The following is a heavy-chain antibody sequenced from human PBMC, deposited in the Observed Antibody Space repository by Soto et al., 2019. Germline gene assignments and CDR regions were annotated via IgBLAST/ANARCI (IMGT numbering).Heavy chain of an antibody. J-gene: IGHJ4*02. CDR2: VSRGSSTI. V-gene: IGHV3-48*01. CDR1: GFTFISYS. CDR3: ARSDSYFDH. Sequence: GGSLRLSCAASGFTFISYSMNWVRQAPGKGLEWVSYVSRGSSTIYYADSVKGRFTISRDNAKNSLYLQMNSLRAEDTAVYYCARSDSYFDHWGLGTLVTVSS.